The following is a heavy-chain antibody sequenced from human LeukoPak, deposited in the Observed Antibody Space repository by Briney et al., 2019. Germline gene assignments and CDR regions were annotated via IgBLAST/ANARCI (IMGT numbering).Heavy chain of an antibody. V-gene: IGHV3-23*01. CDR3: AKYSSPPLYYYYGMDV. CDR1: GFTFSNYA. D-gene: IGHD6-13*01. J-gene: IGHJ6*02. Sequence: GGSLRLSCAASGFTFSNYAMTWVRQAPGKGLEWVSGISGSGGSTYYADSVKGRFTISRDNSKNTLYLQMNSLRAEDTAVYYCAKYSSPPLYYYYGMDVWGQGTTVTVSS. CDR2: ISGSGGST.